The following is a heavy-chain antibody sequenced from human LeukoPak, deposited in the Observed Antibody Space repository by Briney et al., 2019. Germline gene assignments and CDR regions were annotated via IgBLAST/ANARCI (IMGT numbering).Heavy chain of an antibody. D-gene: IGHD5-12*01. CDR3: ARDLGGYDYVPYFDY. V-gene: IGHV3-7*01. Sequence: GGSLRLSCAASGFTFSSYRMSWVRQAPGKGLEWVANIKQDGSEKYYVDSVKGRFTISRDNAKNSLYLQMNSLRAEDTAVFYCARDLGGYDYVPYFDYWGQGTLVTVSS. J-gene: IGHJ4*02. CDR2: IKQDGSEK. CDR1: GFTFSSYR.